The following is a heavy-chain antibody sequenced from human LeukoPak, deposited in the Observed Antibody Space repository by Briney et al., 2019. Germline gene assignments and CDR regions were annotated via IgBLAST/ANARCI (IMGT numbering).Heavy chain of an antibody. Sequence: GGSLRLSCATSGFTFSDYAMSWVRQAPGKGLDWVSTISGSGGSTDYADSVKGRFTISRDNSKNTVYLQMNSLRAEDTAVYYCAKGEGGSAYGSLAYWGQGTLVTVSS. CDR2: ISGSGGST. J-gene: IGHJ4*02. CDR3: AKGEGGSAYGSLAY. V-gene: IGHV3-23*01. D-gene: IGHD3-22*01. CDR1: GFTFSDYA.